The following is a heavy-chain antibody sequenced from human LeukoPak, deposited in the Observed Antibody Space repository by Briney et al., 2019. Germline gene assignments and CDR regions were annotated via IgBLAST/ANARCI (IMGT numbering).Heavy chain of an antibody. CDR2: IYYTGST. CDR1: GGSISSTGYY. CDR3: ASRIAVSKFDY. D-gene: IGHD6-19*01. J-gene: IGHJ4*02. V-gene: IGHV4-39*07. Sequence: SETLSLTCTVYGGSISSTGYYWGWIRQPPGKGLEWLGNIYYTGSTYYNPSLKSRVTISVDTSKNQFSLRLSSVTAADTAVYYCASRIAVSKFDYWGQGTLGTVSS.